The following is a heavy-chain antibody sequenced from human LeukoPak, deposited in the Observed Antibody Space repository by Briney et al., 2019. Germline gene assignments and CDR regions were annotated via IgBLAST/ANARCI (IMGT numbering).Heavy chain of an antibody. CDR1: GFTFSSYA. J-gene: IGHJ3*02. Sequence: GGSLRLSCAASGFTFSSYAMGWVRQAPGKGLEWVSAISGSGGSTYYADSVKGRFTISRDNSKNTLYLQMNSLRAEDTAVYYCAKDGEWEPERGAFDIWGQGTMVTVSS. V-gene: IGHV3-23*01. D-gene: IGHD1-26*01. CDR2: ISGSGGST. CDR3: AKDGEWEPERGAFDI.